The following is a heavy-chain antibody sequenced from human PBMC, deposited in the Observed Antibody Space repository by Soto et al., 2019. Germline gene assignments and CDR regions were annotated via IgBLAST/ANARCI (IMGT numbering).Heavy chain of an antibody. Sequence: KTSETLSLTCTVSGGCISSSSYYRGWIRQPPGKGLEWIGSMYYSGSTYYNPSLKSRVTISADTSKNRFSLKLSSVTAADTAVYYCARHSKNWNSNWLDPWGQGTLVSVSS. CDR1: GGCISSSSYY. J-gene: IGHJ5*02. CDR2: MYYSGST. CDR3: ARHSKNWNSNWLDP. D-gene: IGHD1-7*01. V-gene: IGHV4-39*01.